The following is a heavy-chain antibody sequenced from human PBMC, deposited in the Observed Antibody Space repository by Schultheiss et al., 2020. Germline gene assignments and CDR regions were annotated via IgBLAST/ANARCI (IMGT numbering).Heavy chain of an antibody. CDR2: INHSGST. CDR1: GGSISSYY. CDR3: ARDGDKPFDY. D-gene: IGHD7-27*01. J-gene: IGHJ4*02. V-gene: IGHV4-34*01. Sequence: SQTLSLTCTVSGGSISSYYWSWIRQPPGKGLEWIGEINHSGSTNYNPSLKSRVTISVDTSKNQFSLKLSSVTAADTAVYYCARDGDKPFDYWGQGTLVTVSS.